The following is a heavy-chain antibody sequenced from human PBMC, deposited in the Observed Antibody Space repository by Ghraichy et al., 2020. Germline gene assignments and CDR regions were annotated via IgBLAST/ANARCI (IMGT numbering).Heavy chain of an antibody. J-gene: IGHJ4*02. V-gene: IGHV1-2*06. CDR2: INPNSGGT. CDR1: GYTFTGSD. CDR3: ARGPSYGSGSRLLEG. D-gene: IGHD3-10*01. Sequence: ASVKVSCKASGYTFTGSDVQWVRQAPGQGLEWMGRINPNSGGTNYAQKFQGRVTITRDTSISTAYMELSRLRSDDTAVYYCARGPSYGSGSRLLEGWGQGTLVTVSS.